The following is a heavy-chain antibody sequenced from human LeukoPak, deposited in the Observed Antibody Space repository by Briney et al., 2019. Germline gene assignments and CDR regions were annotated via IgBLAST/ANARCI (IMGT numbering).Heavy chain of an antibody. Sequence: SETLSLTCTVSGGSISSYYWSWIRQPPGKGLEWIGEINHSGSTNYNPSLKSRVTISVDRSKNQFSLKLSSVTAADTAVYYCARFGSGWHYFDYWGQGTLVTVSS. V-gene: IGHV4-34*01. CDR3: ARFGSGWHYFDY. CDR1: GGSISSYY. J-gene: IGHJ4*02. D-gene: IGHD6-19*01. CDR2: INHSGST.